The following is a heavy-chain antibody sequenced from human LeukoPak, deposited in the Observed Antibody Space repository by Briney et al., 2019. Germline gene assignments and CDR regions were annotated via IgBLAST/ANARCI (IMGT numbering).Heavy chain of an antibody. D-gene: IGHD1-14*01. CDR3: ASGMAWFDP. CDR1: GGSISSYY. J-gene: IGHJ5*02. Sequence: SETLSLTCTVSGGSISSYYWSWIRQPPAKGLGWIGYINTSGSTNYNPSLKSRVTKPVDTTKTQFSVKLSSVTAADTAVYYCASGMAWFDPWGQGTLVTVSS. V-gene: IGHV4-4*08. CDR2: INTSGST.